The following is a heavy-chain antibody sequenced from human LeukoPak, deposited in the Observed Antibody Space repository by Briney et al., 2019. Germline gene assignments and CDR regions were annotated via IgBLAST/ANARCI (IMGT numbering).Heavy chain of an antibody. J-gene: IGHJ5*02. Sequence: EASVKVSCKASGYTFIGYYVHWVRQAPGQGLEWMGWINPNHGDTNYAQKFQDRVSMTRDTSISTAYMHLSRLRSADTAVYYCARAPPGYCSGGSCYRDNNWFDPWGQGTLVTVSS. CDR2: INPNHGDT. V-gene: IGHV1-2*02. CDR1: GYTFIGYY. D-gene: IGHD2-15*01. CDR3: ARAPPGYCSGGSCYRDNNWFDP.